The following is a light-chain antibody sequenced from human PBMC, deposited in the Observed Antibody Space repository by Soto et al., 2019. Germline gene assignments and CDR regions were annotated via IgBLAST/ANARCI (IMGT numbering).Light chain of an antibody. CDR3: SSNVVGTNLKI. CDR1: YIDVGDSNY. J-gene: IGLJ2*01. CDR2: EVT. V-gene: IGLV2-8*01. Sequence: QSALTQLPSASGSPGQSVTISCTGTYIDVGDSNYVSWYQQHPGKAPKLVIYEVTQRPSGVPDRFSGSRSENTASLTVSRLQAEDEADYYCSSNVVGTNLKIFGAGTKLTVL.